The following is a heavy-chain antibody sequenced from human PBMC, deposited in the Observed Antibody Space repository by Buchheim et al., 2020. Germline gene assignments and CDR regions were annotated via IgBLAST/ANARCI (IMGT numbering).Heavy chain of an antibody. J-gene: IGHJ4*02. CDR1: GGSFSGYY. CDR3: ARGVVPATLDY. CDR2: INHSGST. V-gene: IGHV4-34*01. D-gene: IGHD2-2*01. Sequence: QVQLQQWGAGLLKPSETLSLTCAVYGGSFSGYYWSWIRQPPGKGLEWIGEINHSGSTNYNPSLKRRVAISVDTSKTQFSLTLSSVTAADTAVYYCARGVVPATLDYWGQGTL.